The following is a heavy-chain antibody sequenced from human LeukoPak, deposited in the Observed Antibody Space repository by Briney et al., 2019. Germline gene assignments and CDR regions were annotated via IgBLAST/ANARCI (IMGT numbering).Heavy chain of an antibody. CDR3: AKTPSSYYYDSSGYPDAFDI. CDR1: GFTFSSFE. D-gene: IGHD3-22*01. J-gene: IGHJ3*02. Sequence: PGGSLRLSCAASGFTFSSFEMNWVRQAPGKGLEWVSAISGSGGSTYYADSVKGRFTISRDNSKNTLYLQMNSLRAEDTAVYYCAKTPSSYYYDSSGYPDAFDIWGQGTMVTVSS. V-gene: IGHV3-23*01. CDR2: ISGSGGST.